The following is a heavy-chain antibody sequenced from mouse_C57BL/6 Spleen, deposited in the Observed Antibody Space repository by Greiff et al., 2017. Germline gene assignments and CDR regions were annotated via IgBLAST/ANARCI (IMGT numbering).Heavy chain of an antibody. CDR1: GYSITSGYY. J-gene: IGHJ1*03. Sequence: DVKLQESGPGLVKPSQSLSLTCSVTGYSITSGYYWNWLRQFPGNKLEWMGYISYDGSNNYNPSLKNRISITRDTSKNQFFLKLNSVTTEDTATYYCAGDSFTGTRGYFDGWGTGTTVTVSS. CDR2: ISYDGSN. V-gene: IGHV3-6*01. CDR3: AGDSFTGTRGYFDG. D-gene: IGHD4-1*01.